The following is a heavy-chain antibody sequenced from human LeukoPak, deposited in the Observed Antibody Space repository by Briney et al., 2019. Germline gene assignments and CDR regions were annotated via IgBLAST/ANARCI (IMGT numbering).Heavy chain of an antibody. CDR2: IKTDGSVT. J-gene: IGHJ6*02. Sequence: GSLRLSCAVSGFTFSNHWMHWVRQAPGKGLVWVSRIKTDGSVTNHADSVEGRFTISRDNAKSTLYLQMNSLRVEDTAVYYCARGISMDVWGQGTTVTVSS. CDR1: GFTFSNHW. CDR3: ARGISMDV. V-gene: IGHV3-74*01.